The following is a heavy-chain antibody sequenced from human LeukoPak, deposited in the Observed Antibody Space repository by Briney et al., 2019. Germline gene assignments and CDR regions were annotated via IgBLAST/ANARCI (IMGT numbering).Heavy chain of an antibody. CDR2: ISAYNGNT. CDR3: ARGAQPYDFWSGYYLGNDY. CDR1: GYTFTSYG. D-gene: IGHD3-3*01. J-gene: IGHJ4*02. V-gene: IGHV1-18*01. Sequence: GASVKVSCKASGYTFTSYGISWVRQAPGQGLEWMGWISAYNGNTNYAQKLQGRVTMTTDTSTGTAYMELRSLRSDDTAVYYCARGAQPYDFWSGYYLGNDYWGQGTLVTVSS.